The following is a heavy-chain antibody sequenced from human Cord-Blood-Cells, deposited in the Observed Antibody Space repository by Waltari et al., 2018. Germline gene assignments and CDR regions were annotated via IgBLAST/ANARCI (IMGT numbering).Heavy chain of an antibody. V-gene: IGHV4-34*01. J-gene: IGHJ5*02. Sequence: QVQLQQWGAGLLKPSETLSLTCAVYGGSFSGYYWSWIRQPPGKGLEWIGEINHSGSTNYNPPLKSRGTISVDTSKNQFSLKLSSVTAADTAVYYCARGGVRLSTIVGVVIGGWFDPWGQGTLVTVSS. CDR3: ARGGVRLSTIVGVVIGGWFDP. D-gene: IGHD3-3*01. CDR2: INHSGST. CDR1: GGSFSGYY.